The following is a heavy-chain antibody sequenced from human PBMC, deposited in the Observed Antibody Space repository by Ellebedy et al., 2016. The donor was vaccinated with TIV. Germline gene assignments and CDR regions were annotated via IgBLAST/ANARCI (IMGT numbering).Heavy chain of an antibody. V-gene: IGHV4-38-2*02. D-gene: IGHD3-3*01. Sequence: MPGGSLRLSCTVSGYSITSGYYWGWIRQPPGKGLEWIGSIYHSGSTHYNPSLKSRVRISVDTSKNQFSLNLNSVTAADTAVYYCAPLTVFGVANWFDPWGQGTLVTVSS. J-gene: IGHJ5*02. CDR2: IYHSGST. CDR1: GYSITSGYY. CDR3: APLTVFGVANWFDP.